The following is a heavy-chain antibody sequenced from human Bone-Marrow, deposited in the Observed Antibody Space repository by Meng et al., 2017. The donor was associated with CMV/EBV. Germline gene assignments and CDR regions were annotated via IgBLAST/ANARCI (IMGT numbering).Heavy chain of an antibody. CDR1: DGSISSSSYY. V-gene: IGHV4-39*07. J-gene: IGHJ3*02. D-gene: IGHD3-10*01. CDR3: ECFTMVRGVLVDAFDI. Sequence: SETLSLTCTVSDGSISSSSYYWGWIRQPPGKGLEWIGSIYYSGSTYYNPSLKSRVTIPVDTSKNQFSLKLSSVTAADTAVYYCECFTMVRGVLVDAFDIWGQGTMVTVSS. CDR2: IYYSGST.